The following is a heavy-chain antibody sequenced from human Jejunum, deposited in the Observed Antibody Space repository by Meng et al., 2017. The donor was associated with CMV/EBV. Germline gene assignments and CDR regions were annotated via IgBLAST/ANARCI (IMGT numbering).Heavy chain of an antibody. Sequence: FTLNSHGMNWGRQAPGTGLEWVSYISVCSTVIYYADSVRGRFTISGDNAKNSLYLQMNSLRPDDTAVYYCAREGHWEQRAPHFDYWGQGTLVTVSS. CDR3: AREGHWEQRAPHFDY. V-gene: IGHV3-48*04. CDR1: FTLNSHG. J-gene: IGHJ4*02. D-gene: IGHD1-26*01. CDR2: ISVCSTVI.